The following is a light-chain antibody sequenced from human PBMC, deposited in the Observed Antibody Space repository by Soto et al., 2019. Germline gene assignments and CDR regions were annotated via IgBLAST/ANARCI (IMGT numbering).Light chain of an antibody. CDR2: AAS. Sequence: IQLTQSPSSLSASVGDRVTITCRASQGISSYLDWYQQKPGKAPKLLIYAASTLQSGVPSRFSGSGSGTDFTRTISSLQPEDFATYYCQQLNSYPFTFGQGTKVEIK. CDR3: QQLNSYPFT. V-gene: IGKV1-9*01. J-gene: IGKJ2*01. CDR1: QGISSY.